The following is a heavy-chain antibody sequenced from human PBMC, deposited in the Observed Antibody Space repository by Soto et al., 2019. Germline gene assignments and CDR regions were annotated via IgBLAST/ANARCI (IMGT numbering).Heavy chain of an antibody. CDR1: GYSFPSYW. J-gene: IGHJ4*02. V-gene: IGHV5-51*01. Sequence: GGSLKISCKGSGYSFPSYWNGWVRQMPGKGLEWMGIIYPGNSDIRYSPSFQVKVTISDDKCISTVYLQWSILKASDVSLYYCARRRDGYNADDYWGQGTLVTVSS. D-gene: IGHD5-12*01. CDR3: ARRRDGYNADDY. CDR2: IYPGNSDI.